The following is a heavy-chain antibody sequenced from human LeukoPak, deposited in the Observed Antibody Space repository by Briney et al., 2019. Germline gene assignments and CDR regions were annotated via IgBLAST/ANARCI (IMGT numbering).Heavy chain of an antibody. D-gene: IGHD2-15*01. J-gene: IGHJ4*02. Sequence: SEPLSLTCAVYGGSFSGYYWSWIRQPPGKGLEWIGEINHSGSTNYNPSLKSRVTISVDTSKNQFSLKLSSVTAAGTAVYYCTSFGYCSGGSCYDYFDYWGQGTLVTVSS. CDR2: INHSGST. V-gene: IGHV4-34*01. CDR3: TSFGYCSGGSCYDYFDY. CDR1: GGSFSGYY.